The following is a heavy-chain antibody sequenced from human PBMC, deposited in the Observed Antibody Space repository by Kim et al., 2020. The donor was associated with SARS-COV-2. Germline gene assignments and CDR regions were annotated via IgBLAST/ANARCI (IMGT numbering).Heavy chain of an antibody. J-gene: IGHJ1*01. CDR2: ISGSDGST. Sequence: GGSLRLSCAASGFTFSAYAMTWVRQAPGKGLEWVSGISGSDGSTFYADSVKGRFIISRDNSKNTLHLQMNSLRAEDTAVSYCARHFGSSGSEFHHWGQG. CDR1: GFTFSAYA. V-gene: IGHV3-23*01. CDR3: ARHFGSSGSEFHH. D-gene: IGHD3-22*01.